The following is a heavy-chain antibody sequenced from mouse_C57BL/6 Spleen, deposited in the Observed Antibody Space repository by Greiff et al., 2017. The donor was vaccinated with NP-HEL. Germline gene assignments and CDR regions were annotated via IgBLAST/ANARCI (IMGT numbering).Heavy chain of an antibody. CDR2: INPSSGYT. J-gene: IGHJ2*01. V-gene: IGHV1-4*01. Sequence: VQLQQSGAELARPGASVKMSCKASGYTFTSYTMHWVQQRPGQGLELIGYINPSSGYTKYNQTFKDKATLTADQSSSTAYMQLSSRTSEDSAVYYCARPDYWGQGTTRTVSS. CDR1: GYTFTSYT. CDR3: ARPDY.